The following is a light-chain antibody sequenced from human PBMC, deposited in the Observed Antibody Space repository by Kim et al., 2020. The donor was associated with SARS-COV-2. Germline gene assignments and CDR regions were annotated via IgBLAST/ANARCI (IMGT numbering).Light chain of an antibody. CDR2: AVN. V-gene: IGLV2-8*01. CDR3: SSYAGTTYYG. Sequence: QSALTQPPSASGSPGQSVTISCTGTSSDVGGYEFVSWYQQHPGKAPKLMIYAVNKRPSGVPDRFSGSKSGNTASLTVSGLQAEDEADYYCSSYAGTTYYGFGTGTKVTVL. CDR1: SSDVGGYEF. J-gene: IGLJ1*01.